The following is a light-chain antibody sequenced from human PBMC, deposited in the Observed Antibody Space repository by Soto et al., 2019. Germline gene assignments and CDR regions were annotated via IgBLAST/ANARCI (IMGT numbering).Light chain of an antibody. V-gene: IGKV4-1*01. CDR1: QSVLYSSNNKNY. Sequence: DIVMTQSPDSLAVSLGERATIDCKSSQSVLYSSNNKNYLAWFQQKPGRPPKLLIYWASTRESGVPDRISGSGSGTEFTLTISSLQAEDVAVYYCQQYYTVPQTFGPGTKVDIK. CDR3: QQYYTVPQT. CDR2: WAS. J-gene: IGKJ1*01.